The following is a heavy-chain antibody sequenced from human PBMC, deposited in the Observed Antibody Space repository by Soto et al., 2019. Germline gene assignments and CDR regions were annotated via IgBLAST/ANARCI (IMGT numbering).Heavy chain of an antibody. CDR1: GFTFSSYG. CDR3: ARDAVGHDGMDV. Sequence: GGSLRLSCAASGFTFSSYGMHWVRQAPGKGLEWVAVIWYDGSNKYYADSVKGRFTISRDNSKNTLYLQMNSLRAEDTAVYYCARDAVGHDGMDVWGQGTTVTVSS. CDR2: IWYDGSNK. D-gene: IGHD1-26*01. J-gene: IGHJ6*02. V-gene: IGHV3-33*01.